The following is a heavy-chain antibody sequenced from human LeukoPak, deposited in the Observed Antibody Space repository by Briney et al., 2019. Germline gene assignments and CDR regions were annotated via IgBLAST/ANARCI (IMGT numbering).Heavy chain of an antibody. CDR1: GFTLSSSW. D-gene: IGHD1-7*01. Sequence: GGSLRLSCEVFGFTLSSSWMHWVRQAPGKGLEWVSNINPGSRTSYADSARGRLTISRDDAKNTLYLQMNTLRDEDTALYYCVRDGDGTIPYDSWGQGTLVTVSS. CDR3: VRDGDGTIPYDS. CDR2: INPGSRT. J-gene: IGHJ4*02. V-gene: IGHV3-74*01.